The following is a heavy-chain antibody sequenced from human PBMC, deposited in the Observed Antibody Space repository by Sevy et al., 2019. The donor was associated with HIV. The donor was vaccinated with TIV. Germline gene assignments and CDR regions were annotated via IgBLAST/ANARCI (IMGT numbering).Heavy chain of an antibody. D-gene: IGHD3-22*01. J-gene: IGHJ5*02. V-gene: IGHV1-2*02. CDR3: ARVWNSDNYDSSGPNWFDP. CDR1: GYTFTGYS. Sequence: ASVKVSCKASGYTFTGYSMHWVRQAPGQGLEWMGWINPNSGGTNYAQKFQGRVTMTRDTSISTAYMELSRLRSDDTAVYYCARVWNSDNYDSSGPNWFDPWGQGTLVTVSS. CDR2: INPNSGGT.